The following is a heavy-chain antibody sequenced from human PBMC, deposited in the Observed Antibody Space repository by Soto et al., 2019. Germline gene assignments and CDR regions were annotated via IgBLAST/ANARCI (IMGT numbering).Heavy chain of an antibody. CDR2: ISSSSSTI. V-gene: IGHV3-48*01. D-gene: IGHD3-10*01. CDR1: GFTFSSYS. Sequence: GGSLRLSCAASGFTFSSYSMNWVRQAPGKGLEWVSYISSSSSTIYYADSVKGRFTISRDNAKNSLYLQMNSLRAEDTAVYYCAREDGSGFYYMDVWGKGTTVTVSS. J-gene: IGHJ6*03. CDR3: AREDGSGFYYMDV.